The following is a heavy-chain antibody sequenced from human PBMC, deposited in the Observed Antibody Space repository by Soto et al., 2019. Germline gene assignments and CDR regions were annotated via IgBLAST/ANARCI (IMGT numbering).Heavy chain of an antibody. CDR1: GFTFSNYS. V-gene: IGHV3-48*02. J-gene: IGHJ4*02. D-gene: IGHD2-15*01. Sequence: GGSLRLSCAASGFTFSNYSMNWVRQAPGKGLEWVSYISSSSTIYYADSVKGRFTISRDNAKNSLYLQMNSLRDEDTAVYYCARAKLGYCGGGSCYGARLLFDYWGQGTLVTVSS. CDR2: ISSSSTI. CDR3: ARAKLGYCGGGSCYGARLLFDY.